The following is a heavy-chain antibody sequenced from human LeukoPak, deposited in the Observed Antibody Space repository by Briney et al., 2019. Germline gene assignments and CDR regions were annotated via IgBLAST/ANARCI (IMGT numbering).Heavy chain of an antibody. CDR1: GFTFNRYG. CDR3: AKDHIVAY. J-gene: IGHJ4*02. CDR2: ISASGANR. V-gene: IGHV3-23*01. Sequence: PGGTLRLSCEASGFTFNRYGMSWVRQAPGKGLEWVSGISASGANRYYADSVKGRFTISRDNSRDTLSVQINSLRAEDTAVYYCAKDHIVAYWGQGTLVTVYS. D-gene: IGHD5-12*01.